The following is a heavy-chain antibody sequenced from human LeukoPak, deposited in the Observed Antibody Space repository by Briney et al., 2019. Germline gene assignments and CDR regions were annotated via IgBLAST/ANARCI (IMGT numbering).Heavy chain of an antibody. CDR2: IWYDGSNK. CDR1: GFTFSSYG. J-gene: IGHJ3*02. CDR3: AKSRTSYYYDSSGFNDAFDI. V-gene: IGHV3-33*06. D-gene: IGHD3-22*01. Sequence: QAGGSLRLSCAASGFTFSSYGMHWVRQAPGKGLEWVAVIWYDGSNKYYADSVKGRFTVSRDNSKNTLYLQMNSLRAEDTAVYYCAKSRTSYYYDSSGFNDAFDIWGQGTMVTVSS.